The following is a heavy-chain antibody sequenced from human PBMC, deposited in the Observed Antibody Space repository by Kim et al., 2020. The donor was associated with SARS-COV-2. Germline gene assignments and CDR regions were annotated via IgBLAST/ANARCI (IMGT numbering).Heavy chain of an antibody. CDR1: GFSISDYW. D-gene: IGHD1-1*01. Sequence: GGSLRLSCAASGFSISDYWMNWVRQAPGKGLEWVANIKKDGTEKYYVDSVKGRFTISRDNAKNSLSLQMYSLTVEDTAVYYCVKGSHNDAASWGQGTLVT. V-gene: IGHV3-7*01. CDR2: IKKDGTEK. J-gene: IGHJ5*02. CDR3: VKGSHNDAAS.